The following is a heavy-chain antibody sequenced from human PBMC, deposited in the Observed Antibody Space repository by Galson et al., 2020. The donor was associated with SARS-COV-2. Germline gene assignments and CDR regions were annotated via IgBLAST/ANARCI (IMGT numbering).Heavy chain of an antibody. Sequence: SETLSLTCTVSGGSISSGSNYWSWIRQPAGKGLEWIGRIYTSGTTNYNPSLKSRVTISVDTSRNQFSLKLSSVTAADTAVYFCAREPGEWGGAFDIWGQGTMVTVSS. CDR2: IYTSGTT. CDR3: AREPGEWGGAFDI. V-gene: IGHV4-61*02. D-gene: IGHD1-26*01. CDR1: GGSISSGSNY. J-gene: IGHJ3*02.